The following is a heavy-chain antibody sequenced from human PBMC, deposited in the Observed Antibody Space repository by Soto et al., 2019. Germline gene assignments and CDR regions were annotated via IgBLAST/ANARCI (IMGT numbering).Heavy chain of an antibody. V-gene: IGHV2-5*02. CDR1: GFSLTTRGVG. D-gene: IGHD3-16*01. J-gene: IGHJ5*02. CDR3: AHIPNYYQYDWFDP. CDR2: IYWDDDK. Sequence: QITLKESGPTLVQHTQTLTLTCTFSGFSLTTRGVGVGWIRQPPGKALECLALIYWDDDKRYSPSLQSRLSITKDTSKNQVVLTMTNVDPVDTATYYCAHIPNYYQYDWFDPWGQGTLVSVSS.